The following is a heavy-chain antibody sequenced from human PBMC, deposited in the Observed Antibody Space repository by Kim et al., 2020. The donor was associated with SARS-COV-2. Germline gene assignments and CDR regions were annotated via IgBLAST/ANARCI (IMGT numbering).Heavy chain of an antibody. CDR3: ARDRYGGYDFWSTAPNW. V-gene: IGHV3-21*01. D-gene: IGHD3-3*01. Sequence: GGSLRLSCAASGFTFSSYSMNWVRQAPGKGLEWVAFISSSRSYIYYADSVKGRFTISRDNAKNSLYLQMNSLRAEDTAVFYCARDRYGGYDFWSTAPNW. CDR2: ISSSRSYI. CDR1: GFTFSSYS. J-gene: IGHJ5*01.